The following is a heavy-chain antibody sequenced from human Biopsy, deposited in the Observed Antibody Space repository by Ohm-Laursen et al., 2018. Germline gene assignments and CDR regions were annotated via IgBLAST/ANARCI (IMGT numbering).Heavy chain of an antibody. V-gene: IGHV4-4*07. Sequence: SETLSLTCAVSGDSINNYYWSWIRQPAGKGLEWIGRIYTSGSPNHNLSLESRVTISVDTSKNHFSLRLRSVTPADTAIYYCARDRGYYSDRTVPGYFDLWGRGTLVTVSS. CDR2: IYTSGSP. D-gene: IGHD3-22*01. J-gene: IGHJ2*01. CDR1: GDSINNYY. CDR3: ARDRGYYSDRTVPGYFDL.